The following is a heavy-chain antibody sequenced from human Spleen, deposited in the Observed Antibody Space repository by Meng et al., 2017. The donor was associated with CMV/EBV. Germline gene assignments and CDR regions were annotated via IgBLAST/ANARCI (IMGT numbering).Heavy chain of an antibody. V-gene: IGHV4-34*01. CDR2: INHSGST. Sequence: LALACAVYGGSFSGYYWSWIRQPPGKGLEWIGEINHSGSTNYNPSLKSRVTISVDTSKNQFSLKLSSVTAADTAVYYCARGFWFDPWGQGTLVTVSS. J-gene: IGHJ5*02. CDR3: ARGFWFDP. CDR1: GGSFSGYY.